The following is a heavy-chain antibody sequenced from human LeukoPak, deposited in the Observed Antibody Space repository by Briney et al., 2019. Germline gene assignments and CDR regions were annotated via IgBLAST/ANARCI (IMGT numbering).Heavy chain of an antibody. J-gene: IGHJ4*02. V-gene: IGHV3-74*01. Sequence: GGSLRLSCAASGFSFSSYWMHWVRQAPGKGLVWVSRINSDGSFTSYADSVKGRFTISRDNAKNTLYLQMNSLRAEDTAVYYCARGDQQYQLQWFVCPDYWGQGTLVTVSS. CDR1: GFSFSSYW. CDR2: INSDGSFT. D-gene: IGHD2-2*01. CDR3: ARGDQQYQLQWFVCPDY.